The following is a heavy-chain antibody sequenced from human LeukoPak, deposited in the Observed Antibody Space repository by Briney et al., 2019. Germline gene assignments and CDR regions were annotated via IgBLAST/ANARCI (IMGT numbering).Heavy chain of an antibody. CDR3: AKDRVLYSSTWSAGDY. CDR1: GFTFSSYA. V-gene: IGHV3-23*01. J-gene: IGHJ4*02. D-gene: IGHD6-13*01. Sequence: GGSLKLSCAASGFTFSSYAMSWVRQAPGKGLEWVSGISAGGGSTYYGDSVKGRFTISRVNSKNTLYLQMNNLRAEDTAIYYCAKDRVLYSSTWSAGDYWGQGTLVTVSS. CDR2: ISAGGGST.